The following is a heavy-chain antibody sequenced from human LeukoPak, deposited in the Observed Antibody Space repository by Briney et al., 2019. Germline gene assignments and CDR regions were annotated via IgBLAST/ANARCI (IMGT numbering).Heavy chain of an antibody. J-gene: IGHJ1*01. CDR1: GYTFTGYY. CDR3: SRPLFCATITCYRYFHH. CDR2: FNPDSGDT. Sequence: ASVKVSCKASGYTFTGYYMHWVRQAPDQGLEGLGWFNPDSGDTNYAQKFQGRVTMTRDTSISTAYMELSSLRSDDTAVYYCSRPLFCATITCYRYFHHWGQGTLVTVSS. D-gene: IGHD5-12*01. V-gene: IGHV1-2*02.